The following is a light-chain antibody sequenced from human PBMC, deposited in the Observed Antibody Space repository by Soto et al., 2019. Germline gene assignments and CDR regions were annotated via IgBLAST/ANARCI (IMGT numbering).Light chain of an antibody. CDR3: NSYTGSSTYV. J-gene: IGLJ1*01. CDR1: SSDVGSYNR. V-gene: IGLV2-18*02. Sequence: QSVLTQPPSVSGSPGQSVAISCTGTSSDVGSYNRVSWYQQPPGAAPELMIYEVSNRPSGVPDRFSGSKSGNTASLTISGLQAEDEADYYCNSYTGSSTYVFGTGTKVTV. CDR2: EVS.